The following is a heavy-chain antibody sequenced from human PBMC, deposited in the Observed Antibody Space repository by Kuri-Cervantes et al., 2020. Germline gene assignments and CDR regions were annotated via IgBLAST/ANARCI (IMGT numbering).Heavy chain of an antibody. D-gene: IGHD1/OR15-1a*01. CDR3: ARPNMAYFDY. J-gene: IGHJ4*02. CDR1: GGSFSGYY. Sequence: GSLRLSCAVYGGSFSGYYWSWIRQPPGKGLERIGEINHSGSTNYNPSPKSRVTISVDTSKNQFSLKLSSVTAADTAVYYCARPNMAYFDYWGQGTLVTVSS. V-gene: IGHV4-34*01. CDR2: INHSGST.